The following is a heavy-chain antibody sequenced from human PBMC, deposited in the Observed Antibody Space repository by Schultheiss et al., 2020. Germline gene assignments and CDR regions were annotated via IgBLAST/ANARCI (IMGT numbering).Heavy chain of an antibody. J-gene: IGHJ4*02. CDR2: INHSGST. Sequence: SETLSLTCTVSGGSVSSGSYYWSWIRQPPGKGLEWIGEINHSGSTNYNPSLKSRVTISVDTSKNQFSLKLSSVTAADTAVYYCAREVGGQQLALDYWGQGTLVTVSS. V-gene: IGHV4-61*01. D-gene: IGHD6-13*01. CDR1: GGSVSSGSYY. CDR3: AREVGGQQLALDY.